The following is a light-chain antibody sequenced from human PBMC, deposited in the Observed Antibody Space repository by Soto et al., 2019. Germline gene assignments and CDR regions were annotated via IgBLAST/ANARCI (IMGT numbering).Light chain of an antibody. CDR3: QQFFSYPWT. J-gene: IGKJ1*01. CDR2: TAS. Sequence: AIRMTQSPSSLSASTGDRVTITCRASQAISNDLAWYQQKPGKAPKLLIYTASTLESGVPARFSGSGSGTDFTLTISGLRSEDCATYYCQQFFSYPWTFGQGTKVEIK. V-gene: IGKV1-8*01. CDR1: QAISND.